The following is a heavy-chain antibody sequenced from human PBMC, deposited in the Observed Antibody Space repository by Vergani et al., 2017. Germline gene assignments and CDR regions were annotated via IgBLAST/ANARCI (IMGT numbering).Heavy chain of an antibody. Sequence: QVQLQESGPGLVKPSETLSLTCTVSGGSVSSGSYYWSWIRQPPGKGLEWIGEINHSGSTNYNPSLKSRVTISVDTSKNQFSLKLSSVTAADTAVYYCARQWGAFDIWGQGTMVTVSS. CDR3: ARQWGAFDI. J-gene: IGHJ3*02. V-gene: IGHV4-61*01. D-gene: IGHD2-8*01. CDR1: GGSVSSGSYY. CDR2: INHSGST.